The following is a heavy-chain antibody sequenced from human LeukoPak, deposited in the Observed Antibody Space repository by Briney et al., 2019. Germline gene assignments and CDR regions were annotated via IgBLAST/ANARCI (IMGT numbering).Heavy chain of an antibody. D-gene: IGHD6-6*01. CDR1: GYTFTSYA. CDR3: ASGYSSSSATDY. V-gene: IGHV1-3*01. J-gene: IGHJ4*02. CDR2: INAGNGNT. Sequence: ASVKVSCKASGYTFTSYAMHWVRQAPGQRLEWMGWINAGNGNTKYSQKFQGRVTITRDTSASTAYMELSSLRSEDTAVYHCASGYSSSSATDYWGQGTLVTVSS.